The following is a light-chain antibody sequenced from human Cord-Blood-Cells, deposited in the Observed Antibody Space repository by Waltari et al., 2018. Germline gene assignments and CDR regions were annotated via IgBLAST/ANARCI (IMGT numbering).Light chain of an antibody. CDR2: EVS. Sequence: QSALTQPASVSGSPGQSITLSCTGTSSDAGGSNYVPWYQQHPGKAPKLMIYEVSNRPSGFSNRFSGSKSGNTASLTISGLQAEDEADYYCSSYTSSSTLDVFGTGTKVTVL. J-gene: IGLJ1*01. V-gene: IGLV2-14*01. CDR1: SSDAGGSNY. CDR3: SSYTSSSTLDV.